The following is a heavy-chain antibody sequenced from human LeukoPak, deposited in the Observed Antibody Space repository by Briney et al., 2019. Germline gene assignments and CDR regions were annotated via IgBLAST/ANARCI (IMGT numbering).Heavy chain of an antibody. CDR2: IIPSGTT. D-gene: IGHD6-13*01. Sequence: SEALSLTCIVPGASIRADYWSWIRQPAGKGLEGIGRIIPSGTTNYNPSLESRVTMSVETSKNQFSLKLSSVTAADAAVYYCAKEGAAPGPDFDYWGQGTLVIVSA. CDR1: GASIRADY. V-gene: IGHV4-4*07. CDR3: AKEGAAPGPDFDY. J-gene: IGHJ4*02.